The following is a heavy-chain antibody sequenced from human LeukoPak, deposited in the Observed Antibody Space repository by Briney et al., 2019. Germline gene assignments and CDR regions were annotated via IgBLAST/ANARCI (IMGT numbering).Heavy chain of an antibody. J-gene: IGHJ3*02. CDR3: AEGRYFDWLDDAFDI. D-gene: IGHD3-9*01. CDR2: IYYSGST. Sequence: SETLSLTCTVSGGSISSSSYYWGWIRQPPGKGLEWIGSIYYSGSTYYNPSLKGRVTISVDTSENQFSLKLSSVTAADTAVYYCAEGRYFDWLDDAFDIWGQGTMVTVSS. CDR1: GGSISSSSYY. V-gene: IGHV4-39*01.